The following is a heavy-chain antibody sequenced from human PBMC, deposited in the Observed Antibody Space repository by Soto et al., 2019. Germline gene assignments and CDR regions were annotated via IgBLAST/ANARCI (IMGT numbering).Heavy chain of an antibody. J-gene: IGHJ4*02. CDR3: ARVQISQAVAGHFDY. V-gene: IGHV1-46*01. Sequence: GPPVKVSCKASGYTFTSYYMHWVRQAPGQGLEWMGIINPSGGSTSYAQKFQGRVTMTRDTSTSTVYMELSSLRSEDTAVYYCARVQISQAVAGHFDYWGQGTLVTVSS. CDR1: GYTFTSYY. D-gene: IGHD6-19*01. CDR2: INPSGGST.